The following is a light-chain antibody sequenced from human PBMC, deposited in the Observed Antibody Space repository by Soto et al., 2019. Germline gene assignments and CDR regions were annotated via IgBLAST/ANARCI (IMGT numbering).Light chain of an antibody. CDR3: QQYYSTPTWT. Sequence: DIVVNQSPDSLAVSLGERATINCKSSQSVLYSSNNKNYLAWYQQKPGQPPKLLFYWASTRESGVPDRISGSGSGTDFTLTISSLQAEDVAVYYCQQYYSTPTWTFGQGTKVDIK. CDR1: QSVLYSSNNKNY. V-gene: IGKV4-1*01. CDR2: WAS. J-gene: IGKJ1*01.